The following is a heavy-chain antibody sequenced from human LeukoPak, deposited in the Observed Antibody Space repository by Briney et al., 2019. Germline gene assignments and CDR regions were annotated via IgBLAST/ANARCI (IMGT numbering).Heavy chain of an antibody. CDR3: ARAHYDYVWGSYRPYWYFDL. V-gene: IGHV4-30-4*01. Sequence: PSQTLSLTCTVSGGSISSGDYYWSWLRQPPGKGLEWIGYIYYSGSTYYNPSLKSRVTISVDTSKNQFSLKLSSVTAADTAVYYCARAHYDYVWGSYRPYWYFDLWGRGTLVTVSS. D-gene: IGHD3-16*02. CDR2: IYYSGST. J-gene: IGHJ2*01. CDR1: GGSISSGDYY.